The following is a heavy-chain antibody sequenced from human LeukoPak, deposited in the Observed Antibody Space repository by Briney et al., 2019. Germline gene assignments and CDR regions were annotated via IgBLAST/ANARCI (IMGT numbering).Heavy chain of an antibody. J-gene: IGHJ4*02. CDR2: ISHDGTT. CDR1: RGPFDISFY. V-gene: IGHV4-4*02. CDR3: SRENRPFGPFAY. D-gene: IGHD2/OR15-2a*01. Sequence: SESLSLTCVVSRGPFDISFYWCWVRPAPGKGVEWVGVISHDGTTNYTTSLRGRVAMSLDRANNQFSLTLTSVTAADTAVYFCSRENRPFGPFAYWGQGVLVTVSA.